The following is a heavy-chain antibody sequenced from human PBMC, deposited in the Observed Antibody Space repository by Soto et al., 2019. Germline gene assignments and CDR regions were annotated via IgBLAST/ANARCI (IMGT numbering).Heavy chain of an antibody. Sequence: ASVKVSCKASGYTFTSYGISWVRQAPGQGLEWMGWISAYNGNTNYAQKLQGRVTMTTDTSTSTAYMELRSLRSDDTAVYYCARVLDSPQWCVWFDPWGQGTLVTVSS. J-gene: IGHJ5*02. D-gene: IGHD2-15*01. CDR1: GYTFTSYG. V-gene: IGHV1-18*01. CDR2: ISAYNGNT. CDR3: ARVLDSPQWCVWFDP.